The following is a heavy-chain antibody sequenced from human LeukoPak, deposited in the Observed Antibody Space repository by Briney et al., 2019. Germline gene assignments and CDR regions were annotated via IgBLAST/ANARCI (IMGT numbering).Heavy chain of an antibody. CDR2: MNPKSGRT. Sequence: ASVKVSCKTSGYTFTDYDINWVRQASGQGLEWMGWMNPKSGRTGYAQKFQGRITMTRDTSISTAYMELSSLRSEDTAVYYCARAAGIAAPGTRFDYFDSWGQGTLVTVSS. CDR1: GYTFTDYD. V-gene: IGHV1-8*01. J-gene: IGHJ4*02. CDR3: ARAAGIAAPGTRFDYFDS. D-gene: IGHD6-13*01.